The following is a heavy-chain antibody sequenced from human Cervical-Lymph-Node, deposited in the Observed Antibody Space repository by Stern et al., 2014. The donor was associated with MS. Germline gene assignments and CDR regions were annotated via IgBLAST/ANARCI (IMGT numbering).Heavy chain of an antibody. J-gene: IGHJ4*02. CDR3: ARTDYYDSSGQMDY. Sequence: VQLVESGAEVKKPGASVKVSCKASGYTFTDYYMHWVRQAPGQGLEWMGLISPNSGGTNYAQKFQGRVTMTRDTSISTAYMELSRLRSDDTAVYYCARTDYYDSSGQMDYWGQGALVTVSS. D-gene: IGHD3-22*01. V-gene: IGHV1-2*06. CDR1: GYTFTDYY. CDR2: ISPNSGGT.